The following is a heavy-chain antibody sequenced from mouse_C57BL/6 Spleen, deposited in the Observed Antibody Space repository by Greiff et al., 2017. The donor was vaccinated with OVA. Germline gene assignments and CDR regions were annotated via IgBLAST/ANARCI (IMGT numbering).Heavy chain of an antibody. V-gene: IGHV1-4*01. CDR2: INPSSGYT. D-gene: IGHD1-1*01. CDR3: ARSDYYGSSPPWFAY. J-gene: IGHJ3*01. CDR1: GYTFTSYT. Sequence: QVHVKQSGAELARPGASVKMSCKASGYTFTSYTMHWVKQRPGQGLEWIGYINPSSGYTKYNQKFKDKATLTADKSSSTAYMQLSSLTSEDSAVYYCARSDYYGSSPPWFAYWGQGTLVTVSA.